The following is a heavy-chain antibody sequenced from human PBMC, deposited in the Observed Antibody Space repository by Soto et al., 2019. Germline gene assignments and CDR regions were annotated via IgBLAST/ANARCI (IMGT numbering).Heavy chain of an antibody. CDR1: GCTFSTFV. D-gene: IGHD1-1*01. CDR3: AVQLGQTYHNMDV. Sequence: GGSLRLSCAASGCTFSTFVITWVLQVLGYGMERVSTITGSGKIAYYADSVKGRVTISRDNSKTTLYLQISSLGVDDTAVSHSAVQLGQTYHNMDVWGQGTTVTVAS. V-gene: IGHV3-23*01. J-gene: IGHJ6*02. CDR2: ITGSGKIA.